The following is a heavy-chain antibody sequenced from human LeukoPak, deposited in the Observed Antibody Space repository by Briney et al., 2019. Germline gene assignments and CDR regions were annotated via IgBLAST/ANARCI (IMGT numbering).Heavy chain of an antibody. V-gene: IGHV4-4*02. CDR1: GGSISSTDW. CDR2: ISLTGRT. D-gene: IGHD6-13*01. CDR3: ARLVLVPRSYYFDY. Sequence: MSSETLSLTCGVSGGSISSTDWWSWVRQPPGQGLEWIGEISLTGRTNYNPSLNGRVTMSLDESRDQLSLNLTSVTAADTAVYYCARLVLVPRSYYFDYWGQGTLVTVSS. J-gene: IGHJ4*02.